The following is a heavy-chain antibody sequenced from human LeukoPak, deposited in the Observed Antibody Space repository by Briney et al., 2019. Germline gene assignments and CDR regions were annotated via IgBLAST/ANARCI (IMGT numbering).Heavy chain of an antibody. V-gene: IGHV3-64*01. CDR2: ISSNGGST. Sequence: AISSNGGSTYYANSVKGRFTISRDNSKNTLYLQMGSLRAEDMAVYYCARVHGGSYYWVFDYWGQGTLVTVSS. J-gene: IGHJ4*02. CDR3: ARVHGGSYYWVFDY. D-gene: IGHD1-26*01.